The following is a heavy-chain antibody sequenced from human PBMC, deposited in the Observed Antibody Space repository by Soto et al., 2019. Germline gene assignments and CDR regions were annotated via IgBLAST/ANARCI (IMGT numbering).Heavy chain of an antibody. CDR3: ARDPAAGTGWFDP. D-gene: IGHD6-13*01. Sequence: PLETLSVTCTDPVGSSSSYYWSWIRQPAGKGLEWIGRIYTSGSTNYNPSLKSRVTMSVDTSKNQFSLKLSSVTAADTAVYYCARDPAAGTGWFDPWGQGTLVTVSS. J-gene: IGHJ5*02. V-gene: IGHV4-4*07. CDR1: VGSSSSYY. CDR2: IYTSGST.